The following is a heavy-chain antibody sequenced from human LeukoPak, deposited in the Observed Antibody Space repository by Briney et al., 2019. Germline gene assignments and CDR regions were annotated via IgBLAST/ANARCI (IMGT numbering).Heavy chain of an antibody. CDR2: IYYSGST. J-gene: IGHJ4*02. CDR3: ARASRRDGSPIDY. V-gene: IGHV4-61*01. Sequence: SETLSLTCTVSGGSVSSGSYYWSWIRQPPEKGLEWIGYIYYSGSTNYNPSLKSRVTISVDTSKNQFSLKLSSVTAADTAVYYCARASRRDGSPIDYWGQGTLVTVSS. CDR1: GGSVSSGSYY. D-gene: IGHD5-24*01.